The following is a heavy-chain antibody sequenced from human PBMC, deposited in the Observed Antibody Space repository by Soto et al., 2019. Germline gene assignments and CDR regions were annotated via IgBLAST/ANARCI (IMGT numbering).Heavy chain of an antibody. Sequence: PGGSLRLASGASGLILRRCEVNWGRRAAGKGLEWVSYISSTGSIIYYADSVKGRFTISRDNAKNSLYLQLNSLRAEDTAVYYCPRGKQPLTYKPYGMDVWGHGTPVTDSS. CDR1: GLILRRCE. D-gene: IGHD6-13*01. CDR3: PRGKQPLTYKPYGMDV. V-gene: IGHV3-48*03. J-gene: IGHJ6*02. CDR2: ISSTGSII.